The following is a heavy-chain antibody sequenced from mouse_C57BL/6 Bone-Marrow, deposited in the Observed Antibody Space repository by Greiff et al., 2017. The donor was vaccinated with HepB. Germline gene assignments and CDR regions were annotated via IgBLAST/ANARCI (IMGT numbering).Heavy chain of an antibody. V-gene: IGHV1-81*01. CDR2: IYPRSGNT. D-gene: IGHD1-1*01. J-gene: IGHJ3*01. CDR1: GYTFTSYG. Sequence: VMLVESGAELARPGASVKLSCKASGYTFTSYGISWVKQRTGQGLEWIGEIYPRSGNTYYNEKFKGKATLTADKSSSTAYMELRSLTSEDSAVYFCARGYYGPWFAYWGQGTLVTVSA. CDR3: ARGYYGPWFAY.